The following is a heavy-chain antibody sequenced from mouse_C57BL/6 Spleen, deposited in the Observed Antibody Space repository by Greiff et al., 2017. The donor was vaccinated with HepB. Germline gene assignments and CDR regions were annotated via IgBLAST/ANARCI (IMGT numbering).Heavy chain of an antibody. V-gene: IGHV1-50*01. CDR3: ARRDYGTRN. CDR1: GYTFTSYW. Sequence: VQLQQPGAELVKPGASVKLSCKASGYTFTSYWMQWVKQRPGQGLEWIGEIDPSDSYTNYNQKFKGKATLTVDTSSSTAYMQLSSLTSEDSAVYYCARRDYGTRNWGQGTLVTVSA. J-gene: IGHJ3*01. CDR2: IDPSDSYT. D-gene: IGHD1-1*01.